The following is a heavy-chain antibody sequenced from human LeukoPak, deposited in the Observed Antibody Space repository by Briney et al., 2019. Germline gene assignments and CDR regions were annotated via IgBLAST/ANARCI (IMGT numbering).Heavy chain of an antibody. CDR2: MKGDGSEI. V-gene: IGHV3-7*01. D-gene: IGHD3-16*01. CDR1: GFTFSSYS. J-gene: IGHJ3*01. Sequence: VGSLRLSCTASGFTFSSYSMNWVRQAPGKGLEWVANMKGDGSEIHYVDSVKGRFTISRDDAKNSLYLQMNSLRPEDTAVYYCARPAYTAAYDLWGQGTMVTVSS. CDR3: ARPAYTAAYDL.